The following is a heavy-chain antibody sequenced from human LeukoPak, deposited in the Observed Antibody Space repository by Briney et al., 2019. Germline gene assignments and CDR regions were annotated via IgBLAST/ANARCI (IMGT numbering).Heavy chain of an antibody. CDR3: ARGLTIFNYYGSGSPPSYMDV. J-gene: IGHJ6*03. CDR1: GFTFRTYG. V-gene: IGHV3-21*01. CDR2: ISSSSSYI. Sequence: PGGSLRLSCAASGFTFRTYGMNWVRQAPGKGLEWVSSISSSSSYIYYADSVKGRFTISRDNAKNSLYLRMNSLRAEDTAVYYCARGLTIFNYYGSGSPPSYMDVWGKGTTVTVSS. D-gene: IGHD3-10*01.